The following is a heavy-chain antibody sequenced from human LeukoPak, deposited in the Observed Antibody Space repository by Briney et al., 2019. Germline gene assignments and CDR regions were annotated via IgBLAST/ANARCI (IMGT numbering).Heavy chain of an antibody. CDR2: ISGSGGST. J-gene: IGHJ4*02. CDR1: RFTFSSYA. V-gene: IGHV3-23*01. D-gene: IGHD4-11*01. Sequence: GGSLRLSCAASRFTFSSYAMSWVRQAPGKGLEWVSAISGSGGSTYYADSVKGRFTFSRDNSKNTLYLQMNSLRAEDTAVYYCAKGPYDYSNHYIDYWGQGTLVTVSS. CDR3: AKGPYDYSNHYIDY.